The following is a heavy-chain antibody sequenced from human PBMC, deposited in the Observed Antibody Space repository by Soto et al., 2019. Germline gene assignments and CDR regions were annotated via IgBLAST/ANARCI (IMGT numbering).Heavy chain of an antibody. CDR3: VKVGRIAAPGTWFDP. D-gene: IGHD6-13*01. CDR1: AGPISGSY. J-gene: IGHJ5*01. Sequence: SETLSLTCTVSAGPISGSYWGWIRQSPGRELELVAYIHYTGSASYNPSLKSRVTMSIDTSKKQFSLKVNSVNTADTAGYYCVKVGRIAAPGTWFDPWGQGILVTVSS. V-gene: IGHV4-59*12. CDR2: IHYTGSA.